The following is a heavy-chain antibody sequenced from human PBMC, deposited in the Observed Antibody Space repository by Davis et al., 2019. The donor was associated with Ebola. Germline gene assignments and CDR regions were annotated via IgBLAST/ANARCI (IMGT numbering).Heavy chain of an antibody. CDR2: ISSSGSTI. CDR1: GFTFSSYE. V-gene: IGHV3-48*03. Sequence: PGGSLRLSCAASGFTFSSYEMNWVRQAPGKGLEWVSYISSSGSTIYYADSVKGRFTTSRDNAKNSLYLQMNSLRAEDTAVYYCTSRYSSTNDYWGQGTLVTVSS. CDR3: TSRYSSTNDY. J-gene: IGHJ4*02. D-gene: IGHD6-13*01.